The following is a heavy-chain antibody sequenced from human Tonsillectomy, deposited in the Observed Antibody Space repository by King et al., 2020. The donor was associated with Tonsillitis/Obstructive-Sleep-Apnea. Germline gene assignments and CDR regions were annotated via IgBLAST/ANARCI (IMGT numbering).Heavy chain of an antibody. J-gene: IGHJ4*02. Sequence: VQLVESGGNSVQPGRSLRLSCAASGFTFDNYAMHWVRQAPGKGLQWVSSISWNSGHIAYADSVKGRFTISRDNAQNSLYLKMNSLRAEDTAFYYCAKDMAPTIRIAVTGIDYWGQGTLVTVSS. D-gene: IGHD6-19*01. CDR2: ISWNSGHI. CDR1: GFTFDNYA. CDR3: AKDMAPTIRIAVTGIDY. V-gene: IGHV3-9*01.